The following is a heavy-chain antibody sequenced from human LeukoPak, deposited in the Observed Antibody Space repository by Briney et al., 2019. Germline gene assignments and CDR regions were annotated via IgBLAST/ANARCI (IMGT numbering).Heavy chain of an antibody. CDR3: ARGSSGSIPYYFDY. J-gene: IGHJ4*02. CDR1: GFTFSSYS. D-gene: IGHD3-22*01. CDR2: ISSSSRYI. V-gene: IGHV3-21*01. Sequence: PGGSLRLSCAASGFTFSSYSMNWVRQAPGKGLEWVSSISSSSRYIYYADSVKGRFTISRDNAKNSLYLQMNSLRAEDTAVYYCARGSSGSIPYYFDYWGQGTLVTVSS.